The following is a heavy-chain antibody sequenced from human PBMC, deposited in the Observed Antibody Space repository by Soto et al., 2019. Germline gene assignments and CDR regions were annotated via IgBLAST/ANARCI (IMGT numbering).Heavy chain of an antibody. D-gene: IGHD4-17*01. V-gene: IGHV3-48*02. CDR2: ITGSRSAI. CDR1: GFTFSTYS. J-gene: IGHJ4*02. CDR3: ASDRDYAFDH. Sequence: DVQLVESGGGLVQPGGSLRLSCAASGFTFSTYSMDWVRRAPGKGPEWLSYITGSRSAIHYADSVKGRFTISRDNAKNLLYLEMNSLREEDTAIYYCASDRDYAFDHWGQGIRVTVSP.